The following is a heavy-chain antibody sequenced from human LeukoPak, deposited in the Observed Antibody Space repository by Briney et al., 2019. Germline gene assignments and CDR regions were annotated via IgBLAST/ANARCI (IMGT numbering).Heavy chain of an antibody. V-gene: IGHV4-59*01. D-gene: IGHD1-26*01. CDR3: ARDGGGSYSYWYFDL. CDR1: GGSISSYY. CDR2: IYYSGST. Sequence: SETLSLTCTVSGGSISSYYWSWIRQPPGKGLEWIGYIYYSGSTNYNPSLKSRVTISVDTSKNQFSLKLSSVTAEDTAVYYCARDGGGSYSYWYFDLWGRGTLVTVSS. J-gene: IGHJ2*01.